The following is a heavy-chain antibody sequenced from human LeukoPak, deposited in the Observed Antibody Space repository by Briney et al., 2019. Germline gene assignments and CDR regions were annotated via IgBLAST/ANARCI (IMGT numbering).Heavy chain of an antibody. CDR3: ARDSVPIDYDSSGYDY. CDR2: IKQDGSEK. V-gene: IGHV3-7*01. D-gene: IGHD3-22*01. J-gene: IGHJ4*02. CDR1: GFTFSSYW. Sequence: PGGSLRLSCSASGFTFSSYWMSWVRQAPGKGLEGGANIKQDGSEKYYVDSVKGRFTISRDNAKNSLYLQMNSLRAEDTAVYYCARDSVPIDYDSSGYDYWGQGTLVTVSS.